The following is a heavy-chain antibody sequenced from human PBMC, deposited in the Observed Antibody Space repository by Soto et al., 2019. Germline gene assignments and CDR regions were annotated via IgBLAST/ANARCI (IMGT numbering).Heavy chain of an antibody. CDR1: GGSFSGYY. CDR3: TRHEGGAAADRPLDY. J-gene: IGHJ4*02. Sequence: SETLSLTCAVYGGSFSGYYWSWIRQPPGKGLEWIGEINHSGSTNYNPSLKSRVTMSVDTYTNQFSLKLSSVTAADTAVYYCTRHEGGAAADRPLDYWGQGTLVTVSS. V-gene: IGHV4-34*01. D-gene: IGHD6-13*01. CDR2: INHSGST.